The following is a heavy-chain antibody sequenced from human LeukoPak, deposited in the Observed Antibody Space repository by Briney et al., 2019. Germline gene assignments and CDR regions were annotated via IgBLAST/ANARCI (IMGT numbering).Heavy chain of an antibody. J-gene: IGHJ4*02. V-gene: IGHV3-23*01. D-gene: IGHD2-15*01. Sequence: GGSLRLSCAASGFTFSSYGMSWVRQAPGKGLEWVSAVSGSGGSTYYADSVKGRFTISRDNSKNTLYLQMNILRAEDTAVYYCAKRASGHYFDYWGQGTQVTVSS. CDR2: VSGSGGST. CDR1: GFTFSSYG. CDR3: AKRASGHYFDY.